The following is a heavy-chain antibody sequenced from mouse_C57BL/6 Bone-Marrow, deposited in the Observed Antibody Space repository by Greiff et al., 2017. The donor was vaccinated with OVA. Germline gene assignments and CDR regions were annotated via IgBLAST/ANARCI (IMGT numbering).Heavy chain of an antibody. CDR1: GFTFSSYG. V-gene: IGHV5-6*01. CDR2: ISSGGSYT. J-gene: IGHJ2*01. D-gene: IGHD1-1*01. Sequence: EVQLVESGGDLVKPGGSLKLSCAASGFTFSSYGMSWVRQTPDKRLEWVATISSGGSYTYYPDSVKGRFTISRDNAKNTLYLQMSSLKSEDTAMYYCARPVVATFDYWGQGTTLTVSS. CDR3: ARPVVATFDY.